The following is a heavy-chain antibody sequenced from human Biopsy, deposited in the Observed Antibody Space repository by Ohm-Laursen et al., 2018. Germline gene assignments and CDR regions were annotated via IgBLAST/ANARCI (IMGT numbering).Heavy chain of an antibody. CDR2: IIPIFGTA. Sequence: PVKVSCKASGYLFINYGISWVRQAPGQGLEWMGGIIPIFGTANYAQKFQGRVTITADESTSTAYMELSSLRSGDTAVYYCARDALGGGSYRFFYWGQGSLVTVSS. V-gene: IGHV1-69*13. CDR3: ARDALGGGSYRFFY. J-gene: IGHJ4*02. CDR1: GYLFINYG. D-gene: IGHD1-26*01.